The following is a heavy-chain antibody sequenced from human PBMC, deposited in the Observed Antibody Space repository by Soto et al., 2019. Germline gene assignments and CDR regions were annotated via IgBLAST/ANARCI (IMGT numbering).Heavy chain of an antibody. CDR3: ARAIGYGIAVAGPYYFDY. D-gene: IGHD6-19*01. V-gene: IGHV4-34*01. CDR2: INHSGST. J-gene: IGHJ4*02. Sequence: SETLSLTCAVYGGSFSGYYWSWIRKPPGKGLEWIGEINHSGSTNYNPSLKSRVTISVDTSKNQFSLKLSSVTAADTAVYYCARAIGYGIAVAGPYYFDYWGQGTLVTVSS. CDR1: GGSFSGYY.